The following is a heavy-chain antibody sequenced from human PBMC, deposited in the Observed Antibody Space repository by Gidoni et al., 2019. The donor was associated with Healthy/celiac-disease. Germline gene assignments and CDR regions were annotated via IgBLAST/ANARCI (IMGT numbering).Heavy chain of an antibody. Sequence: QVQLVQSGAEVKKPGSSVKVSCKASGGTFSSYAISWVRQAPGQGLEWMGGIIPIFGTANYAQKFQVRVTITADESTSTAYMELSSLRSEDTAVYYCASSGDILTGYYTQPDYYYYGMDVWGQGTTVTVSS. D-gene: IGHD3-9*01. CDR3: ASSGDILTGYYTQPDYYYYGMDV. CDR2: IIPIFGTA. CDR1: GGTFSSYA. V-gene: IGHV1-69*01. J-gene: IGHJ6*02.